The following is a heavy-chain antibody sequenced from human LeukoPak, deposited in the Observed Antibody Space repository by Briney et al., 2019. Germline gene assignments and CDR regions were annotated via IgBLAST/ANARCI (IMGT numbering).Heavy chain of an antibody. Sequence: GGSLRLSCAASGFTFSDYYMSWIRQAPGKGLEWVSYITSSSYTNYADSVKGRFTISRDNSKNSLYLQMNSLRADDTAVYYCATLLTAGPLGWCQGTLVTVSS. J-gene: IGHJ4*02. CDR1: GFTFSDYY. D-gene: IGHD2-21*02. V-gene: IGHV3-11*06. CDR3: ATLLTAGPLG. CDR2: ITSSSYT.